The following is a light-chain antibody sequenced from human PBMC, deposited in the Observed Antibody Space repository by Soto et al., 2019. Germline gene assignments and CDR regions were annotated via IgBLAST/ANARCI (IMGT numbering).Light chain of an antibody. J-gene: IGLJ1*01. CDR3: CSYAGTYYYA. CDR2: DVS. Sequence: QSVLTQPRSVSGSPGQSVTISCTGTSSDVGAYNYVSWYQQHPGKAPKFMIYDVSKRPSGVPDRFSGSKSGNTASLTISGLQADDEADYYCCSYAGTYYYAFGPGPKV. V-gene: IGLV2-11*01. CDR1: SSDVGAYNY.